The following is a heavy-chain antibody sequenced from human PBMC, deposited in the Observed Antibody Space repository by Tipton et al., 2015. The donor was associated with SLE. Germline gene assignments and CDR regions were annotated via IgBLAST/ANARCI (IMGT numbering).Heavy chain of an antibody. CDR3: ARAYYSSSWPYYYYGMDV. J-gene: IGHJ6*02. Sequence: GSLRLSCASSGFTFSIYLMHWVRQAPGKGLVWVYRLNSDVSSTSYAVSVKGRFTISSDNAKNTLYLQMNSLRAEDTAVYYCARAYYSSSWPYYYYGMDVWGQGTTVTVSS. D-gene: IGHD6-13*01. CDR1: GFTFSIYL. CDR2: LNSDVSST. V-gene: IGHV3-74*01.